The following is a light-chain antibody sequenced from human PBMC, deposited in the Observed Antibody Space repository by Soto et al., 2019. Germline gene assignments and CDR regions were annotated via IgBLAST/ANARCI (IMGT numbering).Light chain of an antibody. Sequence: QSVLTQPPSASGTPGQRVTISCSGSSSNIGINTVNWYQQVPGTAPKLLIYTDNQRPSGVPDRFSGSKSGTSASLAISGLQSEHEADYYCAAWDDSLNGLYVFGTGTKLTVL. J-gene: IGLJ1*01. CDR3: AAWDDSLNGLYV. CDR2: TDN. CDR1: SSNIGINT. V-gene: IGLV1-44*01.